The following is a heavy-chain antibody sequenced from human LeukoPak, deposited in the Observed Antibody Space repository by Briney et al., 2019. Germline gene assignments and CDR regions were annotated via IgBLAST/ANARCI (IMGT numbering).Heavy chain of an antibody. CDR3: ATYSGYDSGAFDY. CDR2: IYYSGST. J-gene: IGHJ4*02. V-gene: IGHV4-59*01. D-gene: IGHD5-12*01. CDR1: GVSISSYY. Sequence: SETLSLTCTVSGVSISSYYWSWIRQPPGKGLEWIGYIYYSGSTNYNPSLKSRVTISVDTSKNQFSLKLSSVTAADTAVYYCATYSGYDSGAFDYWGQGTLVTVSS.